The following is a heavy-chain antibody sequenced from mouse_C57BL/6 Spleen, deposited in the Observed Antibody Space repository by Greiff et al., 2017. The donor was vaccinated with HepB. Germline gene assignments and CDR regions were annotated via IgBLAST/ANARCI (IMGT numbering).Heavy chain of an antibody. D-gene: IGHD1-1*01. CDR1: GFTFSSYA. Sequence: EAQRVESGGGLVKPGGSLKLSCAASGFTFSSYAMSWVRQTPEKRLEWVATISDGGSYTYYPDNVKGRFTISRDNAKNNLYLQMSHLKSEDTAMYYCARDPYYYGSSYGYFDVWGTGTTVTVSS. V-gene: IGHV5-4*01. CDR3: ARDPYYYGSSYGYFDV. J-gene: IGHJ1*03. CDR2: ISDGGSYT.